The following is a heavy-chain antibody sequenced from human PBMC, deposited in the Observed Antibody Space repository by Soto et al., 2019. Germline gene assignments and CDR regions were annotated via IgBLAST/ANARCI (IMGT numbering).Heavy chain of an antibody. CDR2: IKSKGGGETT. J-gene: IGHJ3*02. CDR3: TKVLALPPNDAFDI. V-gene: IGHV3-15*01. CDR1: GFNFNVAW. D-gene: IGHD3-3*02. Sequence: QLVESGGRLVEPGGSLRLSCAASGFNFNVAWMNWVRQAPGKGLEWLGRIKSKGGGETTEYVAFVKGRFTISRDDSKNTLYLQMNSLKSEDTAVYYCTKVLALPPNDAFDIWGQWTMVTVSS.